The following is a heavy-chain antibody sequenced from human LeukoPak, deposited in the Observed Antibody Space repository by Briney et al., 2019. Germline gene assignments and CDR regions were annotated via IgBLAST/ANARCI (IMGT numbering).Heavy chain of an antibody. CDR1: GFTFRRYT. J-gene: IGHJ3*01. V-gene: IGHV3-21*06. CDR2: ISSSTAYL. CDR3: AREGLLTRLSSSDAFDV. Sequence: GRSLGLSCAASGFTFRRYTMNWVRQAPGKGLEWVASISSSTAYLYYAESLRGRFTVSRDNTQSVLYLQMSSLGAEDTAVYYCAREGLLTRLSSSDAFDVWGQGTRVTVSS. D-gene: IGHD4-11*01.